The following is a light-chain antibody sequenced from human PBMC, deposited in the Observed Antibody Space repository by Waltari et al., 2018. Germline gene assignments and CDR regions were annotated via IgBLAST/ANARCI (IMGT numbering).Light chain of an antibody. CDR2: EVS. CDR3: TSFTSSATWV. Sequence: QSALTQPASVSGSPGQSITISCSGTSSDIGAYKHVSWYQQHPGKAPKLMIYEVSNRPSGVCSRLSGSKSGNTASLTISGLQADDESHYYCTSFTSSATWVFGGGTKVTVL. CDR1: SSDIGAYKH. V-gene: IGLV2-14*01. J-gene: IGLJ3*02.